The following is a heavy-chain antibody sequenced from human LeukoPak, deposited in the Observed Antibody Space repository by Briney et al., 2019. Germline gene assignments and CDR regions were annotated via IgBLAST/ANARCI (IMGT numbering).Heavy chain of an antibody. J-gene: IGHJ4*02. CDR3: ARGWKEIDY. CDR2: IYGGGGT. Sequence: PGGSLRLSCSASGXTVSSNHRSWVRQAPGKGLEWVSLIYGGGGTYYADSVRGRFTISRDNSKNTLYLQMDSLRAEDTAVYYCARGWKEIDYWGQGTLVTVSS. V-gene: IGHV3-53*01. D-gene: IGHD1-1*01. CDR1: GXTVSSNH.